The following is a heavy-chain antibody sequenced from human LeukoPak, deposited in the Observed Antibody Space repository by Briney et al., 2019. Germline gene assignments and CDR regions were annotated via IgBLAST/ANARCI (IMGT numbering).Heavy chain of an antibody. CDR2: TYYRSKWYN. D-gene: IGHD6-13*01. CDR1: GDSVSSNSAA. CDR3: ARAKGRSPLFDY. Sequence: SQTLSLTCAISGDSVSSNSAACNWIRQSPSRGLERLGRTYYRSKWYNDYAVSVKGRIAINPDTSKNQFSLQLNSVTPEDTAVYYCARAKGRSPLFDYWGQGTLVTVSS. V-gene: IGHV6-1*01. J-gene: IGHJ4*02.